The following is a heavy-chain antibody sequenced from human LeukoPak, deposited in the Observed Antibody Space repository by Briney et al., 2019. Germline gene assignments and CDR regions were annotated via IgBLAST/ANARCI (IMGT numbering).Heavy chain of an antibody. D-gene: IGHD3-22*01. V-gene: IGHV4-39*01. Sequence: SETLSLTCTVSGGSITGSTYYWGWIRQPPGKGLEWIVSVIHSGTTYYNPSLRSRVIVSMDTSKKQFSLRLSSVAAADTAVYYCARHDYDSSGHRRDYYFDYWSQGTLVTVSS. CDR2: VIHSGTT. CDR1: GGSITGSTYY. CDR3: ARHDYDSSGHRRDYYFDY. J-gene: IGHJ4*02.